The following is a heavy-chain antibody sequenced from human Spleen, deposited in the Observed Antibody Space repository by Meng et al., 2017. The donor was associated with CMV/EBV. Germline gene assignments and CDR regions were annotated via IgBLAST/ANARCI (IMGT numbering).Heavy chain of an antibody. CDR1: GYIFTGYY. Sequence: ASVKVSCKASGYIFTGYYMHWVRQAPGQGLEWMGWINPNSGGTNYAQKFQGRVTMTRDTSISTTYMELSRLRFDDTAVYYCARNVDTAMVYNPPNHDDCWGQGTLVTVSS. J-gene: IGHJ4*02. CDR2: INPNSGGT. CDR3: ARNVDTAMVYNPPNHDDC. V-gene: IGHV1-2*02. D-gene: IGHD5-18*01.